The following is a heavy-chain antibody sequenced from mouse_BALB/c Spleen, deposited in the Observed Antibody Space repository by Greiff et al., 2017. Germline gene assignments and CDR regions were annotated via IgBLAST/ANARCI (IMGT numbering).Heavy chain of an antibody. D-gene: IGHD2-4*01. CDR2: ISYDGSN. CDR1: GYSITSGYY. V-gene: IGHV3-6*02. CDR3: ARFDYAGLAY. Sequence: ESGPGLVKPSQSLSLTCSVTGYSITSGYYWNWIRQFPGNKLEWMGYISYDGSNNYNPSLKNRISITRDTSKNQFFLKLNSVTTEDTATYYCARFDYAGLAYWGQGTLVTVSA. J-gene: IGHJ3*01.